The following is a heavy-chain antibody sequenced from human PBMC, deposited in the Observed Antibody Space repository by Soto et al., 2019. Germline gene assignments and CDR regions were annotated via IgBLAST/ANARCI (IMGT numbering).Heavy chain of an antibody. D-gene: IGHD6-13*01. V-gene: IGHV3-21*01. CDR2: ISSSSSYI. CDR3: ARDLIAAAGTCDY. CDR1: GFTFSDYY. Sequence: PGGSLRLSCAASGFTFSDYYMNWVRQAPGKGLEWVSSISSSSSYIYYADSVKGRFTISRDNAKNSLYLQMNSLRAEDTAVYYCARDLIAAAGTCDYWGQGTQVTVSS. J-gene: IGHJ4*02.